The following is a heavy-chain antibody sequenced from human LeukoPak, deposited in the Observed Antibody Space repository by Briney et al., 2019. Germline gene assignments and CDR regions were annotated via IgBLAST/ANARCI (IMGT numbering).Heavy chain of an antibody. CDR1: GGSFSGYY. V-gene: IGHV4-34*01. CDR2: TNHSGST. J-gene: IGHJ4*02. D-gene: IGHD3-22*01. Sequence: SETLSLTCAVYGGSFSGYYWSWIRQPPGKGLEWIGETNHSGSTNYNPSLKSRVTISVDTSKNQFSLKLSSVTAADTAVYYCARGRGYYDSSGYYFWGQGTLVTVSS. CDR3: ARGRGYYDSSGYYF.